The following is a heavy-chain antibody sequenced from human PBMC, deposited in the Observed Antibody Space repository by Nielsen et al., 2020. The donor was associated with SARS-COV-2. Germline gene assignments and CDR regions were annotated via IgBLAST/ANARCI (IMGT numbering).Heavy chain of an antibody. D-gene: IGHD2-21*02. J-gene: IGHJ4*02. CDR3: ARIVYCGGDCYTNYFDY. Sequence: ASVKVSCKASGYTFTSYGISWVRQAPGQGLEWMGWISADNVNRNYAQKLQGRVTMTTDTSTSTAYMELRSLRSDDTAVYYCARIVYCGGDCYTNYFDYWGQGTLVTVSS. V-gene: IGHV1-18*01. CDR2: ISADNVNR. CDR1: GYTFTSYG.